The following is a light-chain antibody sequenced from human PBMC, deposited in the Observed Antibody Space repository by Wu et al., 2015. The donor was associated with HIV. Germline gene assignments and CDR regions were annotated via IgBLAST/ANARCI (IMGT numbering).Light chain of an antibody. CDR3: QQSYSAPRT. Sequence: DIRMTQSPSFLSASVGDRVTISCRASQSISSYLNWYQRKPGKAPKLLIYAASDLQSGVPSRFSGGRSGTDFTLTISSLQPEDFATYYCQQSYSAPRTFGPGTKVDIK. CDR2: AAS. J-gene: IGKJ3*01. V-gene: IGKV1-39*01. CDR1: QSISSY.